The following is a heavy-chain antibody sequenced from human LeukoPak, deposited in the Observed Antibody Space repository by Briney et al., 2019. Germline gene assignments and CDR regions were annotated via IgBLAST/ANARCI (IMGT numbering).Heavy chain of an antibody. Sequence: SVKVSSKASGGTFSSYAISWVRQAPGQGLEWMGRIIPIFGIANYAQKFQGRVTITADKSTSTAYMELSSLRSEDTAVYYCARVRYSGYDFLWGQGTLVTVSS. V-gene: IGHV1-69*04. D-gene: IGHD5-12*01. CDR1: GGTFSSYA. CDR2: IIPIFGIA. J-gene: IGHJ4*02. CDR3: ARVRYSGYDFL.